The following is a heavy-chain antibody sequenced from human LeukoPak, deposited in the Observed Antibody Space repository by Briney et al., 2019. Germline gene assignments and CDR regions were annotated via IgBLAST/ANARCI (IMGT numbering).Heavy chain of an antibody. Sequence: SETLSLTCTVSGGSNSSGSYYWSWIRQPAGKGLEWIGRIYTSGSTNYNPSLKSRVTISVDTSKNQFSLKLSSVTAADTAVYYCARRGANYYYYYYMDVWDKGTTVTVSS. CDR1: GGSNSSGSYY. CDR2: IYTSGST. V-gene: IGHV4-61*02. J-gene: IGHJ6*03. CDR3: ARRGANYYYYYYMDV. D-gene: IGHD1-26*01.